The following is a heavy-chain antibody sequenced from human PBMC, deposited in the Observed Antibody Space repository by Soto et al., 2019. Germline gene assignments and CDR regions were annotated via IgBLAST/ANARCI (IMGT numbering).Heavy chain of an antibody. V-gene: IGHV4-31*03. CDR3: AREPFLGFGTDGWFDP. J-gene: IGHJ5*02. CDR2: IYYSGST. Sequence: QVQLQESGPGLVKPSQTLSLTCTVSGGSISSGGYYWSWIRQHPGKGLEWIGYIYYSGSTYYNPSLKSRVTISIDTSKNQFALRLSSVTAADTAFYYCAREPFLGFGTDGWFDPWGQGTLVTVSS. D-gene: IGHD3-10*01. CDR1: GGSISSGGYY.